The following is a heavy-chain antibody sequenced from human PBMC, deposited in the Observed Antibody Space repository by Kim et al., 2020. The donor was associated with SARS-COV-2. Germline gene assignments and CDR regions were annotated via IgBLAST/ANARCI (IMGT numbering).Heavy chain of an antibody. D-gene: IGHD4-17*01. CDR1: GGSFSGYY. CDR3: ARGLTVTTPYYYYYGMDV. V-gene: IGHV4-34*01. CDR2: INHSGST. Sequence: SETLSLTCAVYGGSFSGYYWSWIRQPPGKGLEWIGEINHSGSTNYNPSLKSRVTISVDTSKNQFPLKLSSVTAADTAAYYCARGLTVTTPYYYYYGMDV. J-gene: IGHJ6*01.